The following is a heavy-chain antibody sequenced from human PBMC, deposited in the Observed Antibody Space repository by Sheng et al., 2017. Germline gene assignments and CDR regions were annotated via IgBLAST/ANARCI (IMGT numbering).Heavy chain of an antibody. CDR1: GGSFSGYY. CDR2: INHSGST. CDR3: ARRRNYYYMDV. J-gene: IGHJ6*03. Sequence: QVQLQQWGAGLLKPSETLSLTCAVYGGSFSGYYWSWIRQPPGKGLEWIGEINHSGSTNYNPSLKSRVTISVDTSKNQFSLKLSSVTAADTAVYYCARRRNYYYMDVWGQGTTVTVSS. V-gene: IGHV4-34*01.